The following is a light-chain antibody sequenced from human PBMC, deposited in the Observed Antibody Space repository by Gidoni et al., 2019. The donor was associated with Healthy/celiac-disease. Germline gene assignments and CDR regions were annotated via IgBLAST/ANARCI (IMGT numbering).Light chain of an antibody. J-gene: IGKJ1*01. CDR2: KAS. V-gene: IGKV1-5*03. Sequence: DIQMTQSPSTLSASVGGRVTITCRASQSISSWLAWYQQKPGKAPKLLIYKASSLESGVPSMFSGSGSGTEFTLTISSLQPDDFATYYCQQYNSYSTFGQGTKVEIK. CDR1: QSISSW. CDR3: QQYNSYST.